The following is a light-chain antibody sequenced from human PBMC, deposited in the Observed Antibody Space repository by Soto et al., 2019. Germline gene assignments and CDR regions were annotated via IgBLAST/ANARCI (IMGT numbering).Light chain of an antibody. CDR1: SSNIGAGYD. Sequence: QSVLTQPPSVSGAPGQRVTISCTGSSSNIGAGYDVHWYQQLPGTAPKLLIYGNSNRPSGVPDRFSGSKSGTSACLAITGLQAEDEADYYCQSYDSSLSGYVFGTGTKFTVL. V-gene: IGLV1-40*01. J-gene: IGLJ1*01. CDR3: QSYDSSLSGYV. CDR2: GNS.